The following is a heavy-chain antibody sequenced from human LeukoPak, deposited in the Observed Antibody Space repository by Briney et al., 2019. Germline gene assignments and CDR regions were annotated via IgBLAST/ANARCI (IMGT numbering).Heavy chain of an antibody. CDR3: AREGGIYSYGFGY. J-gene: IGHJ4*02. CDR1: GFTFSSYA. D-gene: IGHD5-18*01. Sequence: GGSLRLSCAASGFTFSSYAMHWVRQAPGKGLEYVSAISSNGGSTYYANSVKGRFTISRDNSKNTLYLQMGSLRAEDMAVYYCAREGGIYSYGFGYWGQGTLVTVSS. V-gene: IGHV3-64*01. CDR2: ISSNGGST.